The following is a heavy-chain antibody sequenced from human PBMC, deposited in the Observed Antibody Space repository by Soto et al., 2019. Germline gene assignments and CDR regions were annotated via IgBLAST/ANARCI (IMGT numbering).Heavy chain of an antibody. CDR3: VKRSLLMAPT. D-gene: IGHD1-26*01. CDR1: GRTFNINADF. J-gene: IGHJ4*02. CDR2: IDNGGNT. Sequence: PSETLSLTCTVSGRTFNINADFWYLAWIRQPPGKGLEWIGSIDNGGNTHYNAPLKSRVIISADTSQNQFSLSLNSVTAADTAEYYCVKRSLLMAPTWGQGIQVTVSS. V-gene: IGHV4-39*01.